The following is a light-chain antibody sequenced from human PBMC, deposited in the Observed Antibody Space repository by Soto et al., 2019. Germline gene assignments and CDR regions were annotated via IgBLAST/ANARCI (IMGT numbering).Light chain of an antibody. Sequence: EIVLTQSPGTLSLSPGERATLSCRASQSVNNNYLAWYQQKPGQAPRLLIYGASSRATGIPDRFSGSGSGTDFTLTISRLEPEDFVVYYCQQYGSSPRTFGQGTKVE. CDR2: GAS. CDR3: QQYGSSPRT. J-gene: IGKJ1*01. V-gene: IGKV3-20*01. CDR1: QSVNNNY.